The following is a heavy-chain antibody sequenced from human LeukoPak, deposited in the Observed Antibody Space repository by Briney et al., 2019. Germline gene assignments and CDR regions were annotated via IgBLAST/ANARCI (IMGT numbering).Heavy chain of an antibody. V-gene: IGHV3-30*02. CDR2: IRYDGSNK. CDR1: GFTFSASW. CDR3: AKDPSFRPGYFDY. J-gene: IGHJ4*02. Sequence: GGSLRLSCAASGFTFSASWMTWVRQAPGKGLEWVAFIRYDGSNKYYADSVKGRFTISRDNSKNTLYLQMNSLRAEDTAVYYCAKDPSFRPGYFDYWGQGTLVTVSS.